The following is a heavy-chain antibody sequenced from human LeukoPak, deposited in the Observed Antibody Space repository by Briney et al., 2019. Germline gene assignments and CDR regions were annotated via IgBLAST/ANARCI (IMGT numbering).Heavy chain of an antibody. CDR3: ATTGSSNPYFDY. CDR2: VYHSGST. V-gene: IGHV4-30-4*01. D-gene: IGHD1-26*01. J-gene: IGHJ4*02. Sequence: SETLSLTCTVSGVSISSGDYYWSWIRQPPGKVLEWIGYVYHSGSTYYSPPLRNRVTLSVDTSKNQFSLKLSSVTAADTAVYYCATTGSSNPYFDYWGQGTLVTVSS. CDR1: GVSISSGDYY.